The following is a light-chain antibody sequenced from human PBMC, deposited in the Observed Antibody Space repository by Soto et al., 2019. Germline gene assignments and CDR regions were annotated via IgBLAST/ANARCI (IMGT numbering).Light chain of an antibody. CDR3: HQYGNSPLT. Sequence: EIDVTQSPATLSISPGVRATLSCRASQSVRSDYFAWYQQKPGQPPSVILFGVSTRANAIPDRFRGSGSGTEFTLTISRLEPDDFGLYYCHQYGNSPLTLGGGTKVDIK. V-gene: IGKV3-20*01. J-gene: IGKJ4*01. CDR1: QSVRSDY. CDR2: GVS.